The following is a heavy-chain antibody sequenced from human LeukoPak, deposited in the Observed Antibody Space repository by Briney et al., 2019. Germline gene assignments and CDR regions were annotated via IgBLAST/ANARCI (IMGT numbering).Heavy chain of an antibody. CDR2: TYSSSKWSS. V-gene: IGHV6-1*01. Sequence: QTLSLSCAISGVTVCSNSVDWVCMTPAPSRGRESLVRTYSSSKWSSQYVKAVRSRTTTKVDTSKNQFFLKLNSVTPEDTAVYYCARDPSDDPGFDCWGQGTLVTVSS. D-gene: IGHD3-3*01. J-gene: IGHJ4*02. CDR1: GVTVCSNSVD. CDR3: ARDPSDDPGFDC.